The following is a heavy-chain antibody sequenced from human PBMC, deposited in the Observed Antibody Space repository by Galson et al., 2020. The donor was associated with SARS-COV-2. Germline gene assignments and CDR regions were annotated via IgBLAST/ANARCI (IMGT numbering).Heavy chain of an antibody. CDR1: GGSISDYY. D-gene: IGHD6-19*01. V-gene: IGHV4-59*12. CDR3: SRGGAGPHFDY. CDR2: IYYSGHT. Sequence: SETLSLTCNVSGGSISDYYWSWIRQPPGKGLEWIGYIYYSGHTNYNPSLKSRVTMPVDTSKNQFSLKLSSVTAADTAVYYCSRGGAGPHFDYWGQGTLVTVAS. J-gene: IGHJ4*02.